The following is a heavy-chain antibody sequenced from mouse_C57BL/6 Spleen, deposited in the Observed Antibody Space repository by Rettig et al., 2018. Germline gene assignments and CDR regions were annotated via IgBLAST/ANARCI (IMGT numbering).Heavy chain of an antibody. CDR1: GYTFTSYW. V-gene: IGHV1-55*01. CDR3: ASYSHWYFDV. D-gene: IGHD2-1*01. Sequence: QVQLQQPGAELVKPGASVKMSCKASGYTFTSYWITWVKQRPGQGLEWIGDIYPGSGSTNYNEKFKSKATLTVDTSASTAYMQLSSLTSEDSAVDYCASYSHWYFDVWGTGTTVTVSS. CDR2: IYPGSGST. J-gene: IGHJ1*03.